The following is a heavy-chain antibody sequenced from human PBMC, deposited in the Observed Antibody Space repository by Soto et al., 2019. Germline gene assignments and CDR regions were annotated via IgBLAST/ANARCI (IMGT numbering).Heavy chain of an antibody. Sequence: PGGSLRLSCAASEFTFSTYAMTWVRQAPGRGLQWVATISDSGDITYYADSVKGRFTISRDNSRNTLYLQMNNLRAEDTALYYCAKPWGPSITYRPPRFEYWGRGTLVTVSS. CDR3: AKPWGPSITYRPPRFEY. J-gene: IGHJ4*02. D-gene: IGHD6-6*01. CDR1: EFTFSTYA. CDR2: ISDSGDIT. V-gene: IGHV3-23*01.